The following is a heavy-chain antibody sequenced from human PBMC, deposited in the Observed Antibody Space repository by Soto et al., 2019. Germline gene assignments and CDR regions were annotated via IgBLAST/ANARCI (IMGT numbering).Heavy chain of an antibody. CDR1: GGSISSGGYY. Sequence: QVQLQESGPGLVKPSQTLSLTCTVSGGSISSGGYYWSWIRQHPGKGLEWIGYIYYSGSTYYNPSLKSRVTISVDTSKNQFSLNLSSVTAADTAVYYCARDYTGSGWFDPWGQGTLVTVSS. CDR2: IYYSGST. J-gene: IGHJ5*02. V-gene: IGHV4-31*03. CDR3: ARDYTGSGWFDP. D-gene: IGHD3-16*01.